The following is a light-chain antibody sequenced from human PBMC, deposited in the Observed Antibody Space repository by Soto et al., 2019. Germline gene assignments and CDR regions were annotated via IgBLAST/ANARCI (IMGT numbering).Light chain of an antibody. Sequence: DIQMTQSPSSLSVSVGDRVTITCRASQSISSYLNWYQQKPGKAPKLLIYASFNLQIGVPSRFSGSGSGTEFTLTISSLQPEDVATYYCQQSYSIPYTFGQGTKLEIK. J-gene: IGKJ2*01. V-gene: IGKV1-39*01. CDR2: ASF. CDR1: QSISSY. CDR3: QQSYSIPYT.